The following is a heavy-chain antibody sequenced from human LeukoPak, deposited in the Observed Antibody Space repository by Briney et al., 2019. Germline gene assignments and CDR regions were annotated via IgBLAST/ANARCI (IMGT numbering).Heavy chain of an antibody. V-gene: IGHV3-30*02. CDR1: AFTFTKYD. Sequence: PGGSLRLSCAASAFTFTKYDFHWVRQAPGKGLEWVAFIRHDGSDKYYAVSVRGRFTISRDNSKSILYLQMNSLRAEDTAVYYCAKGDYWGQGTLVTVSS. CDR2: IRHDGSDK. CDR3: AKGDY. J-gene: IGHJ4*02.